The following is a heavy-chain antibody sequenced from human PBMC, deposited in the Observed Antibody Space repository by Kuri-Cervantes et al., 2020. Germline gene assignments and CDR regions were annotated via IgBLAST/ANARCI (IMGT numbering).Heavy chain of an antibody. D-gene: IGHD4-11*01. CDR2: INHSGST. J-gene: IGHJ4*02. V-gene: IGHV4-34*01. CDR3: SRHEWYSNYYFDC. Sequence: SQTLPLTCAVYGGSFSGYYCCWIRQPPGKGLEWIWEINHSGSTNYNPSLKSRVTISVDTYKNQFSLKLSSVTAADTAVYCGSRHEWYSNYYFDCWGQGTLVTVSS. CDR1: GGSFSGYY.